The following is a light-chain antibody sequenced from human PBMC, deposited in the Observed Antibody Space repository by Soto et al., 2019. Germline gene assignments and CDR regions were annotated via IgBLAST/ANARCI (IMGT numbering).Light chain of an antibody. CDR1: QTMSKTY. CDR3: QQYNDSPYT. V-gene: IGKV3-20*01. Sequence: EIVLTQSPDILSLSPGERATLSCRASQTMSKTYIAWYQQKPGQAPKLLISCASDWAIGIPDRFSASGSGTDFTLTITDVDPEDCAIYYCQQYNDSPYTFGQGTRLDIK. CDR2: CAS. J-gene: IGKJ2*01.